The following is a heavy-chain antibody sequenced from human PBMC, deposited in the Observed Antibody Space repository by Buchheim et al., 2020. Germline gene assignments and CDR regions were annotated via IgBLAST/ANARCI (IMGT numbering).Heavy chain of an antibody. V-gene: IGHV3-21*01. CDR1: GFTFSSYS. CDR2: ISSSSSYI. D-gene: IGHD3-10*01. Sequence: EVQLVESGGGLVKPGGSLRLSCAASGFTFSSYSMNWVRQAPGKGLEWVSSISSSSSYIYYADSVKGRFTISRDNAKNSLYLQMNSLRAEDTAVYYCARDGRNGRGITMVQGVISSYYYYGMDVWGQGTT. CDR3: ARDGRNGRGITMVQGVISSYYYYGMDV. J-gene: IGHJ6*02.